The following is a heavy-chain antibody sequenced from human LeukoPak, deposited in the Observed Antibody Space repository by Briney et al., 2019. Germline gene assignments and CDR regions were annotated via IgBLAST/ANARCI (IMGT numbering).Heavy chain of an antibody. CDR2: ISSDGSRK. Sequence: GGSLRLSCAASGFTFISYAIHWVRQAPGKGLEWVAVISSDGSRKYYPDSVKGRFTISRDNSKNTLYLQMNSLRVEDTAVYYCAKAGFYDILTDGLDIWGQGTMVIVSS. J-gene: IGHJ3*02. D-gene: IGHD3-9*01. CDR1: GFTFISYA. CDR3: AKAGFYDILTDGLDI. V-gene: IGHV3-30*04.